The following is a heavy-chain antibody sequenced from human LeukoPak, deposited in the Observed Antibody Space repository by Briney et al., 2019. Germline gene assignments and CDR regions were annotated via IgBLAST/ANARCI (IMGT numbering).Heavy chain of an antibody. D-gene: IGHD3-10*01. J-gene: IGHJ4*02. CDR2: IYSGGST. CDR1: GFTFSNYG. Sequence: GGSLRLSCAASGFTFSNYGIHWVRQAPGKGLEWVSVIYSGGSTYYADSVEGRFTISRDNSKNALLLQMNILRAEDTAVYYCARVTRGYYFVYWGQGALVTVSS. CDR3: ARVTRGYYFVY. V-gene: IGHV3-66*01.